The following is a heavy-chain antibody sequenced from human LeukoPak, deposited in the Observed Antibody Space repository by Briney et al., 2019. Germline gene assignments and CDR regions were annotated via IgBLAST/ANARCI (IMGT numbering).Heavy chain of an antibody. CDR2: INHSGST. J-gene: IGHJ4*02. CDR3: ARLRYYDSSGYLYYFDY. V-gene: IGHV4-34*01. Sequence: SETLSLTCAVYGGSFSGYYWSWIRQPPGKGLEWIGEINHSGSTNYNPSLKSRVTISVDTSKNQFSLKLSSVTAADTAVYYCARLRYYDSSGYLYYFDYWGQGTLVTVSS. CDR1: GGSFSGYY. D-gene: IGHD3-22*01.